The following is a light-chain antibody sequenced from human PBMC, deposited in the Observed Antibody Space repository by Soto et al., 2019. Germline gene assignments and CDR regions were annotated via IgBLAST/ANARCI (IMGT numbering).Light chain of an antibody. Sequence: QSALTQPPSASGTPGQRVTISCSGSSSNIGSYIVNWYQQFPGTAPKLLIYTNDQRPSGVPDRFSGSKSGTSASLAISGLQTGDEADYYCGAWDSSLSVVAFGGGTKLTVL. CDR1: SSNIGSYI. J-gene: IGLJ2*01. V-gene: IGLV1-44*01. CDR2: TND. CDR3: GAWDSSLSVVA.